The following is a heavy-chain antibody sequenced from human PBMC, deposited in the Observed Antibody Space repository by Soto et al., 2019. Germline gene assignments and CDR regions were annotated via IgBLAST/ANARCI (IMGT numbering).Heavy chain of an antibody. V-gene: IGHV4-34*01. CDR3: ARGLGAYYYYGMDV. Sequence: SETLSLTCAVYGGSFSGYYWSWIRQPPGKGLEWIGEINHSGSTNYNPSLKSRVTISVDTSKNQFSLKLSSVTAADTAVYYCARGLGAYYYYGMDVWGQGTTVTVSS. CDR1: GGSFSGYY. D-gene: IGHD3-10*01. CDR2: INHSGST. J-gene: IGHJ6*02.